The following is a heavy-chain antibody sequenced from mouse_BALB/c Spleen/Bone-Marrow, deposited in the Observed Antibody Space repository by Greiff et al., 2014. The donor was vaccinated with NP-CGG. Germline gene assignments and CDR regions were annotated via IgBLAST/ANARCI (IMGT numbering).Heavy chain of an antibody. CDR1: GDSITSGY. D-gene: IGHD2-1*01. J-gene: IGHJ2*01. CDR2: ISYSGST. V-gene: IGHV3-8*02. Sequence: VQLQQPGPSLVKPSQTLSLTCSVTGDSITSGYWNWIRKFPGNELEYMGYISYSGSTYYNPSLKSRISITRDTSKNQYYLQLNSVTTEDTATYYCARSRDYYGNSLDYWGQGTTLTVSS. CDR3: ARSRDYYGNSLDY.